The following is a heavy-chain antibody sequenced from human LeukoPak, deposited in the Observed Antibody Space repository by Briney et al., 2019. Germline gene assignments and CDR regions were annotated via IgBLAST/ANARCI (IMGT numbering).Heavy chain of an antibody. CDR3: ARDQSLDLTSWFGDPYGMDV. CDR2: XXXYNGNT. CDR1: GYTFTSYG. D-gene: IGHD3-10*01. V-gene: IGHV1-18*01. J-gene: IGHJ6*02. Sequence: ASVKVSCKASGYTFTSYGISWVRHAPGQGLXXXXXXXXYNGNTNYAQKLQGRVTMTTDTSTSTAYMELRSLRSDDTAVYYCARDQSLDLTSWFGDPYGMDVWGQGTTVTVSS.